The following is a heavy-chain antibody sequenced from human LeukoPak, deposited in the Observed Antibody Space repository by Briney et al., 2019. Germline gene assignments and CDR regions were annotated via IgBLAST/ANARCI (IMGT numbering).Heavy chain of an antibody. V-gene: IGHV3-7*03. CDR1: RFTLSTYW. J-gene: IGHJ4*02. CDR2: IKQDGSQE. Sequence: GGSLRLSCAASRFTLSTYWMSWVRQAPGKGLEWVAHIKQDGSQEYYVDSVKGRFTISRDSAKNSLYLQMNSLRAEDTAVYYCAKSVRTYYYDSSGPLVPDYWGQGTLVTVSS. D-gene: IGHD3-22*01. CDR3: AKSVRTYYYDSSGPLVPDY.